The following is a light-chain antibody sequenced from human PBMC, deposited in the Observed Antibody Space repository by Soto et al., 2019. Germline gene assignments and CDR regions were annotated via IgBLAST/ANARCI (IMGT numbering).Light chain of an antibody. CDR2: KVS. CDR3: MQGTHWPPT. CDR1: QSLVYSDGNTY. J-gene: IGKJ4*01. V-gene: IGKV2-30*01. Sequence: DVVMTQSPLSLPVTLGQPASISCRSSQSLVYSDGNTYLHWFQQRPGQSPRRLNYKVSNRDSGVPDRVSGRGSGTDFTLKISRVEAEDVGGYYRMQGTHWPPTFGGGTKVEIK.